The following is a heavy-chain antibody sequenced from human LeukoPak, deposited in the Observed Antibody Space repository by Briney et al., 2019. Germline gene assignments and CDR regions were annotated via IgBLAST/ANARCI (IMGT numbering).Heavy chain of an antibody. V-gene: IGHV4-34*01. CDR2: INYSGST. CDR1: SESFSGYF. CDR3: ARIGYYYDSSGYYYYWFDP. D-gene: IGHD3-22*01. Sequence: PSETLSLTRAIYSESFSGYFWSWIRQPPGKGLEWIGEINYSGSTNYNPSLKSRVTISVDTSKNQFSLKLSSVTAADTAVYYCARIGYYYDSSGYYYYWFDPWGQGTLVTVSS. J-gene: IGHJ5*02.